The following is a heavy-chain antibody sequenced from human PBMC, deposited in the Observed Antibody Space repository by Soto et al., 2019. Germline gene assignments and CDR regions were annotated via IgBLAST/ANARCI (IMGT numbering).Heavy chain of an antibody. CDR2: IYYSGST. D-gene: IGHD5-12*01. J-gene: IGHJ4*02. CDR3: ARNMDIVATIDY. CDR1: GGSISSGDYY. V-gene: IGHV4-30-4*01. Sequence: SETLSLTCTVSGGSISSGDYYWSWIRQPPGKGLEWIGYIYYSGSTYYNPSLKSRVTISVDTSKNQFSLKLSSVTAADTAVYYCARNMDIVATIDYWGQGTLVTVSS.